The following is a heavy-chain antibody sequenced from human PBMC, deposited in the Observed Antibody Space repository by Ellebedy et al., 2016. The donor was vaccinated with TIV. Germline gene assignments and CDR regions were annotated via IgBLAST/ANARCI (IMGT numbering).Heavy chain of an antibody. CDR3: ARDIKESDGSGPYGY. Sequence: GESLKISCAASGFTFSDYYMSWIRQAPGKGLEWVFYISSSSSYTNYADSVRGRFTISRDNAKNSLYLQMNSLRAEDTAVYYCARDIKESDGSGPYGYWGQGTLVTVSS. CDR1: GFTFSDYY. J-gene: IGHJ4*02. V-gene: IGHV3-11*06. CDR2: ISSSSSYT. D-gene: IGHD3-10*01.